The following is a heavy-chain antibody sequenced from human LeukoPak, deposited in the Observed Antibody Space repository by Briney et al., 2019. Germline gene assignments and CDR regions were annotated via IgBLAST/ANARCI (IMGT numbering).Heavy chain of an antibody. J-gene: IGHJ3*02. D-gene: IGHD2-21*01. CDR1: GFTFSSYS. Sequence: PGGSLRLSCAASGFTFSSYSMNWVRQAPGKGLEWVSYITNSGTTIYYADSVKGRFTISRDDAKNSLYLQMNSLKAEDTAVYYCVRDHLWAFDIWGQGTVVTVSS. CDR3: VRDHLWAFDI. CDR2: ITNSGTTI. V-gene: IGHV3-48*04.